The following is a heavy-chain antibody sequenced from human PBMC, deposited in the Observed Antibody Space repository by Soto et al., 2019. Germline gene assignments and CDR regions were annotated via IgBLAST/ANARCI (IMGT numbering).Heavy chain of an antibody. D-gene: IGHD4-17*01. CDR1: GLTFSSYA. CDR3: VKYTVTEELGES. V-gene: IGHV3-23*02. Sequence: EVQWLESGGDVVRPGGSLRLSCAASGLTFSSYAMGWVRQAPGKGLEWVAGVSRAGTYTFYVDSVMGRFSISRDNSRDTVDLYMNALRGDDTAVYFCVKYTVTEELGESWGQGTLVSVSS. J-gene: IGHJ5*02. CDR2: VSRAGTYT.